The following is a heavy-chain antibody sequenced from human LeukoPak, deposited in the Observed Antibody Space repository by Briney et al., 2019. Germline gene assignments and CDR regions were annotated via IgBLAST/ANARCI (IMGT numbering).Heavy chain of an antibody. D-gene: IGHD5-18*01. Sequence: GGSLRLSCAASGFTFSSYSMNWVRQAPGKGLEWVANIKEDGSDKNYVDSVKGRFTISRDNAKNSLYLQMNSLRAEDTAVYYCARDAGYGYDRFDYWGQGTQVTVSS. CDR1: GFTFSSYS. J-gene: IGHJ4*02. CDR3: ARDAGYGYDRFDY. V-gene: IGHV3-7*01. CDR2: IKEDGSDK.